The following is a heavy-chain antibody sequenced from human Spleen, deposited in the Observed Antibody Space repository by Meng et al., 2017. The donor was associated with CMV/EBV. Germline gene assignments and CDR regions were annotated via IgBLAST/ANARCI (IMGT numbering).Heavy chain of an antibody. D-gene: IGHD3-22*01. CDR3: ARSGISTMSFDY. Sequence: GESLKISCAASGFDFSSYTMHWVRQTPGKGLEWVSSITTSGNFIDYADSVKGRFTISRDNAKDSLYLQMDSLRAEDTALYYCARSGISTMSFDYWGQGTVVTVSS. CDR2: ITTSGNFI. CDR1: GFDFSSYT. J-gene: IGHJ4*02. V-gene: IGHV3-21*04.